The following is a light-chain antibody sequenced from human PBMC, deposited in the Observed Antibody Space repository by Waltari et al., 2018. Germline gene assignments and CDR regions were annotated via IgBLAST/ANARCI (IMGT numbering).Light chain of an antibody. CDR3: QQSYNKPWT. CDR1: QGISSY. J-gene: IGKJ1*01. Sequence: DIQMTQSPSSLSASVGDRVTITCRASQGISSYLNWYQQGPGKAPKLLIYAASNLQHGVPSRFSGSGSGTDFTLTISSLQPEDFATYYCQQSYNKPWTFGQGTKVEIK. V-gene: IGKV1-39*01. CDR2: AAS.